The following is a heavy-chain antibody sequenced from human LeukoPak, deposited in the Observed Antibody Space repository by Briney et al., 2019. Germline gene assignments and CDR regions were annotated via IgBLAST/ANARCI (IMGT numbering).Heavy chain of an antibody. Sequence: PGGSLRLSCAASGFTFSDYGMNWVRQAPGKGLEWLSYISTGSGTIYYADSVKGRFTNSRDNAKNSLYLQMNSLRDDDTAVYYRARHFSAMASFDYWGQGTLVTVSS. D-gene: IGHD5-18*01. CDR3: ARHFSAMASFDY. J-gene: IGHJ4*02. V-gene: IGHV3-48*02. CDR2: ISTGSGTI. CDR1: GFTFSDYG.